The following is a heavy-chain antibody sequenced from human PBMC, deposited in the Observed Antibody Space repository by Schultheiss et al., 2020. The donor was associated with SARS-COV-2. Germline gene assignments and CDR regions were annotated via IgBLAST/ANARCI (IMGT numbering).Heavy chain of an antibody. D-gene: IGHD3-3*01. J-gene: IGHJ6*02. Sequence: SETLSLTCTVSGGSISSSSYYWGWIRQPPGKGLEWIGSIYYSGSTNYNPSLKSRVTISVDTSKNQFSLKLSSVTAADTAVYYCARVRRSGYYYYYGMDVWGQGTTVTVSS. V-gene: IGHV4-39*07. CDR3: ARVRRSGYYYYYGMDV. CDR1: GGSISSSSYY. CDR2: IYYSGST.